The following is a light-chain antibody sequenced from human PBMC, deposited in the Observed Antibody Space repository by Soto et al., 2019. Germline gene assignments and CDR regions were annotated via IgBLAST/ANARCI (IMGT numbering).Light chain of an antibody. CDR1: SSDVGGYNY. CDR2: DVS. Sequence: SVLPKPASVSASPGQSIAISCTGTSSDVGGYNYVSWYQQHPGKAPKLMIYDVSNRPSGVSNRFSGSKSGNTASLTISGLQAEDEADYYCSSYTSSTTYGFGTGTKVTVL. V-gene: IGLV2-14*01. J-gene: IGLJ1*01. CDR3: SSYTSSTTYG.